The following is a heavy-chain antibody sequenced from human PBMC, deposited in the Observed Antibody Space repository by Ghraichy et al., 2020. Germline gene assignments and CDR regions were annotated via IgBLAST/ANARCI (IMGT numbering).Heavy chain of an antibody. J-gene: IGHJ4*02. CDR3: ARAPHVVVPVDY. Sequence: GGSLRLSCAASGFTFSSYAMHWVRQAPGKGLEWVAVISYDGSNKYYADSVKGRFTISRDNSKNTLYLQMNSLRAEDTAVYYCARAPHVVVPVDYWGQGTLVTVSS. CDR1: GFTFSSYA. CDR2: ISYDGSNK. V-gene: IGHV3-30*04. D-gene: IGHD2-15*01.